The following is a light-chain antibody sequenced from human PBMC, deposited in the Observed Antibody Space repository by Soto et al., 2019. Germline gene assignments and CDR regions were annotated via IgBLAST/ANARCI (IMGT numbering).Light chain of an antibody. J-gene: IGKJ4*01. CDR1: QSVFNNH. CDR3: QQYYSTLLT. CDR2: GAS. Sequence: EIVLTQSPGTLSLSPGERATLSCRASQSVFNNHIGWYQQKPGQAPRRLIFGASFRATGIPDRFSGSGSGTDFTLTISSLQSEDVAVYYCQQYYSTLLTFGGGTKVEIK. V-gene: IGKV3-20*01.